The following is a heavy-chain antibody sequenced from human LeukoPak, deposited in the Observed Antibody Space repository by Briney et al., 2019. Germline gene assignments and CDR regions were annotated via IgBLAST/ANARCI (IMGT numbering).Heavy chain of an antibody. CDR1: GFTFSSYS. V-gene: IGHV3-48*01. CDR3: ARGGTYYGLFYYFDY. J-gene: IGHJ4*02. Sequence: GGSLRLSCAASGFTFSSYSMNWVRQAPGKWLEWVSYISSISSTIYYADSVKGRFTISRDNAKNSLYLQMNSLRAEDTAVYYCARGGTYYGLFYYFDYWGQGTLVTVSS. CDR2: ISSISSTI. D-gene: IGHD3-3*01.